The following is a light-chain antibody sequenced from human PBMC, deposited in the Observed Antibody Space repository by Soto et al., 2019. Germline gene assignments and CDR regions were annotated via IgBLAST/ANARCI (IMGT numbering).Light chain of an antibody. CDR3: QQYNSYWT. V-gene: IGKV1-5*01. Sequence: DIQMTQSPSTLSASVGDRVTITCRASQSISSWLAWYQQKPGKAPKLLIYDASNLESGVPSRFSGSGFGTEGTLTILSLQPDEFATDYCQQYNSYWTFGQGTKVEIK. CDR2: DAS. CDR1: QSISSW. J-gene: IGKJ1*01.